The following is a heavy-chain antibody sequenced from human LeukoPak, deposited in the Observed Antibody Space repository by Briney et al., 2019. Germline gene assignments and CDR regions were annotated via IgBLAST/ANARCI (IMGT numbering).Heavy chain of an antibody. CDR3: ARDLEARGAWTAGTFPWFDP. J-gene: IGHJ5*02. CDR1: GGTFSSYA. Sequence: SVKVSCKASGGTFSSYAISWVRQAPGQGLEWMGRIIPILGIANYAQKFQGRVTITADKSTSTAYMELSSLRAEDTAVYYCARDLEARGAWTAGTFPWFDPWGQGTLVTVSS. V-gene: IGHV1-69*04. CDR2: IIPILGIA. D-gene: IGHD6-13*01.